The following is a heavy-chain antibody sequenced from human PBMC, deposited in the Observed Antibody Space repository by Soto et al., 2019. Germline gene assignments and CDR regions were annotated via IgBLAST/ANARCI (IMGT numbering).Heavy chain of an antibody. D-gene: IGHD6-13*01. V-gene: IGHV1-18*01. CDR3: ARGGIAAARNLDY. Sequence: ASVKVSCKASGYTFTNYGISWVRQAPGQGLEWMGWISAYNGNKKYAQKVQGRVTTTTDTSTSTAYMELNSVTPEDTAVYYCARGGIAAARNLDYWGQGTLVTVSS. J-gene: IGHJ4*02. CDR1: GYTFTNYG. CDR2: ISAYNGNK.